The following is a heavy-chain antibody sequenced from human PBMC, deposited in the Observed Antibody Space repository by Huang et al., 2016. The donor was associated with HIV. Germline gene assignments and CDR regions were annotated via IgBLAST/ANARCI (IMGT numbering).Heavy chain of an antibody. CDR2: INLDGSER. CDR1: GFTFRSYW. Sequence: EVHLVESGGGLVRHGRSLRLSCAALGFTFRSYWMNWVRQAPGRGLEWVANINLDGSERFYVDSVRGRVTISRDNANNSVSLQLNSLKAEDTGVYYCARGFQAKPGDYWGQGTLVTVSS. CDR3: ARGFQAKPGDY. V-gene: IGHV3-7*01. J-gene: IGHJ4*02.